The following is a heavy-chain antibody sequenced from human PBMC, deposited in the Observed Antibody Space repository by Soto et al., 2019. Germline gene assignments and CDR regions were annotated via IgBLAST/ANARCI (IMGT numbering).Heavy chain of an antibody. J-gene: IGHJ4*02. CDR2: IYYSGST. CDR1: GGSISSYY. D-gene: IGHD3-22*01. Sequence: PSETLSLTCTVSGGSISSYYWSWIRQPPGKGLEWIGYIYYSGSTNYNPSLKSRVTISVDTSKNQFSLKLSSVTAADTAVYYCARGFVGSGYIYFDYWGQGTLVTVSS. V-gene: IGHV4-59*01. CDR3: ARGFVGSGYIYFDY.